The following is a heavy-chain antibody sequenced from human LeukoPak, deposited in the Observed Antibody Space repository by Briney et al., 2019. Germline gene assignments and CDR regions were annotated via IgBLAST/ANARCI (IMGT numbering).Heavy chain of an antibody. CDR1: GYTFTGYY. Sequence: ASVKVSCKASGYTFTGYYMHWVRQAPGQGLEWMGWINPNSGGTNYAQKLQGRVTMTTDTSTSTAYMELRSLRSDDTAVYYCARESSPYYYGSGSYYSSFDYWGQGTLVTVSS. V-gene: IGHV1-2*02. CDR2: INPNSGGT. CDR3: ARESSPYYYGSGSYYSSFDY. J-gene: IGHJ4*02. D-gene: IGHD3-10*01.